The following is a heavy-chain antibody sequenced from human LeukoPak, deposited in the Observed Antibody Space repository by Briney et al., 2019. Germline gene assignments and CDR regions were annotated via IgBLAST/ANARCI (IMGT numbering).Heavy chain of an antibody. CDR3: ARQSSWIFDY. J-gene: IGHJ4*02. CDR1: GGSISSYY. CDR2: IYYSGSA. D-gene: IGHD6-13*01. V-gene: IGHV4-59*08. Sequence: SETLSLTCTVSGGSISSYYWNWIRQPPGMGLEWIGYIYYSGSANYNPSLKSRVTISVDTSKNQSSLKLSSVTAADTAVYYCARQSSWIFDYWGQGTLVTVSS.